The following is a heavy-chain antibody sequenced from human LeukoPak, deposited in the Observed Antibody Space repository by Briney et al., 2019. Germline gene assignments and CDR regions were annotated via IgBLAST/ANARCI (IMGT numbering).Heavy chain of an antibody. CDR1: GFPFSSYW. V-gene: IGHV3-7*04. CDR3: TRVGYIDEGIDY. D-gene: IGHD5-24*01. CDR2: IKQDGSKK. Sequence: PGGSLRLFCVASGFPFSSYWMPWVRQAPGKGLEWVANIKQDGSKKSYVDSVKGRFTISRDNAKNSLYLQMNSLRAEDTAIYYCTRVGYIDEGIDYWGQGTLVTVSS. J-gene: IGHJ4*01.